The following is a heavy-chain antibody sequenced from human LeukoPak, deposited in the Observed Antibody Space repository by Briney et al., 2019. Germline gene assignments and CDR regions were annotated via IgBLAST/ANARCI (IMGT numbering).Heavy chain of an antibody. D-gene: IGHD3-10*01. CDR2: INHSGST. CDR1: GGSFSGYY. V-gene: IGHV4-34*01. CDR3: ARGIYGSGSYYPY. J-gene: IGHJ4*02. Sequence: SETLPLTCAVYGGSFSGYYWSWIRQPPGKGLECIGEINHSGSTNYNPSLKSRVAISVDTSKNQFSLNLSSVTAADTAVYYCARGIYGSGSYYPYWGQGTLVTVPS.